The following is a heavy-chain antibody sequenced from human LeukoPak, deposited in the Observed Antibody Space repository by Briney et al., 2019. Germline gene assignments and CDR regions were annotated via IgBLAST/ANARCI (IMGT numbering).Heavy chain of an antibody. CDR3: ARDLTTLNYFDY. V-gene: IGHV1-2*06. J-gene: IGHJ4*02. Sequence: ASVKVSCKASEYAFTGYYIHWVRQAPGQGPEWMGRINPNSGGTKYAQKFQGRVTMTRDTSISTAYMELSRLSSDDTAVYYCARDLTTLNYFDYWGQGTLVTVSS. CDR1: EYAFTGYY. D-gene: IGHD1-14*01. CDR2: INPNSGGT.